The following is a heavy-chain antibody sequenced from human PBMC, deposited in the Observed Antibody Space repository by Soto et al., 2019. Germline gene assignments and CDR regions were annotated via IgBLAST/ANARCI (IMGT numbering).Heavy chain of an antibody. CDR3: VREDILGVRSFDY. V-gene: IGHV3-48*02. J-gene: IGHJ4*02. CDR2: ISSSSTI. Sequence: GGSLRLSCAASGFTFGSYSMNWVRQAPGKGLEWVSYISSSSTIYYADSVKGRFTVSRDNAKNSQYLQMNSLRDEDTAVYYCVREDILGVRSFDYWGQGTLVTVS. D-gene: IGHD3-9*01. CDR1: GFTFGSYS.